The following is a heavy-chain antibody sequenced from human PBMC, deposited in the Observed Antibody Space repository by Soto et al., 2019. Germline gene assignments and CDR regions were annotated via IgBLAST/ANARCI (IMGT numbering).Heavy chain of an antibody. CDR1: GGSISSGGYY. V-gene: IGHV4-31*03. J-gene: IGHJ3*02. D-gene: IGHD2-21*02. CDR2: IYYSGST. CDR3: ARGGRGVVTVDGTDAFDI. Sequence: QVQLQESGPGLVKPSLTLSLTCTVSGGSISSGGYYWSWIRQHPGKGLEWIGYIYYSGSTYYNPSLKSRVTISVDTSKNQFSLKLSSVTAADTAVYYCARGGRGVVTVDGTDAFDIWGQGTMVTVSS.